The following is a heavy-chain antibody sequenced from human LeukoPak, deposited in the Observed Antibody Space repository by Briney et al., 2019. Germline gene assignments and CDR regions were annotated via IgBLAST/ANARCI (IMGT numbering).Heavy chain of an antibody. Sequence: KASQTLSLTCAVSGGSISSGGYSWRWLRQPPGRGLEWIGYIYHSGSTYYNPSLKSRATISVDRSKNQFSLKLSSVTAADTAVYYCARFPCGGDCYSDYWGQGTLVTVSS. CDR1: GGSISSGGYS. D-gene: IGHD2-21*02. J-gene: IGHJ4*02. CDR2: IYHSGST. CDR3: ARFPCGGDCYSDY. V-gene: IGHV4-30-2*01.